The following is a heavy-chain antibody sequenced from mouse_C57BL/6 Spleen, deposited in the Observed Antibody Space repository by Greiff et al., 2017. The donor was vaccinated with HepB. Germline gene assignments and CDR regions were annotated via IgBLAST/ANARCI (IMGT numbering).Heavy chain of an antibody. CDR3: GRPGCSCSYAMDY. D-gene: IGHD1-1*01. CDR1: GFTFSDYG. V-gene: IGHV5-17*01. Sequence: EVQRVESGGGLVKPGGSLKLSCAASGFTFSDYGMDWVRQAPEKGLEWVAYISSGSSTIYYADTVKGRFTISRDNAKNTQFLQMTSLRSEDTAMYCCGRPGCSCSYAMDYWGQGTSVTVSS. J-gene: IGHJ4*01. CDR2: ISSGSSTI.